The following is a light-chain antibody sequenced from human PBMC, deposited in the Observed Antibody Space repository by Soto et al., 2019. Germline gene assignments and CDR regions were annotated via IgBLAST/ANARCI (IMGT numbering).Light chain of an antibody. Sequence: QSALTQPPSASGSLGQSVTISCTGTSSDVGAYKYVSWYQQYPGKAPKLMIYEVSKRPSGIPDRFSGSKSGNTASLTVSGLQAEDEADYYCSSYGGTNNLLFGGGTKLTVL. V-gene: IGLV2-8*01. CDR2: EVS. J-gene: IGLJ2*01. CDR1: SSDVGAYKY. CDR3: SSYGGTNNLL.